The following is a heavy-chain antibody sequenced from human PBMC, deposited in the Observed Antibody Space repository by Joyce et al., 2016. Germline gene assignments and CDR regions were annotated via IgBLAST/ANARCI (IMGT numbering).Heavy chain of an antibody. D-gene: IGHD2-8*01. J-gene: IGHJ4*02. Sequence: EVQLVESGGGLVKPGGYLRLSCAASGFTFSSYSMSWVRQAPGKGLEWVSSLSSSSSYIKYTDSVKGRFTISRDNAKNSLYLQMNSLRVEDTAVYYCARSSYTNGIFDYWGQGTLVTVSS. V-gene: IGHV3-21*01. CDR1: GFTFSSYS. CDR3: ARSSYTNGIFDY. CDR2: LSSSSSYI.